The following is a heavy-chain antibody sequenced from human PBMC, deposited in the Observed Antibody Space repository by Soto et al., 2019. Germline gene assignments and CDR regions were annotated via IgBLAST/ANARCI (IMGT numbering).Heavy chain of an antibody. CDR2: IYPGDSDT. V-gene: IGHV5-51*01. CDR1: GYSFTSYW. Sequence: PGESLKISCKGSGYSFTSYWIGWVRQMPGKGLEWMGIIYPGDSDTRYSPSFQGQVTISADKPISTAYLQWSSLKASDTAMYYCARHYCSSTSCYPVYYYYYGMDVWGQGTTVTVSS. CDR3: ARHYCSSTSCYPVYYYYYGMDV. J-gene: IGHJ6*02. D-gene: IGHD2-2*01.